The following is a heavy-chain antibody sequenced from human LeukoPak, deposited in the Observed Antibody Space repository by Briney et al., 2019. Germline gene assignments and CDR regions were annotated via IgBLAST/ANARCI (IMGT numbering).Heavy chain of an antibody. CDR3: ARDRPNYYGSDGHYYRRDGDY. CDR2: ITSRGEST. V-gene: IGHV3-23*01. J-gene: IGHJ4*02. CDR1: GFTYDIYA. Sequence: PGGSLRLFCAASGFTYDIYAMIWVRQAPGKGLQWVSSITSRGESTWYVDSVKGRFTITRDNSENTLYLQMHSLRAEDTAVYYCARDRPNYYGSDGHYYRRDGDYWGRGTLVSVSS. D-gene: IGHD3-22*01.